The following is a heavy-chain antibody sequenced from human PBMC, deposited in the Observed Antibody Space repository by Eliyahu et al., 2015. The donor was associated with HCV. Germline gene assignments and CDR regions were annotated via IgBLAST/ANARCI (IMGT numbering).Heavy chain of an antibody. CDR2: IRTKGYGETT. CDR3: TLLGPPDIVIVVVATGQYHYGMDV. Sequence: EVQVVESGGGLVQPGRSLRLSCTASGFTFGXYGMXWVXQAPGKGLEWVXFIRTKGYGETTDYAASVKGRFTISRDDSKSTAYLQMNSLKTEDTAVYYCTLLGPPDIVIVVVATGQYHYGMDVWGQGTTVTVSS. J-gene: IGHJ6*02. D-gene: IGHD2-15*01. V-gene: IGHV3-49*04. CDR1: GFTFGXYG.